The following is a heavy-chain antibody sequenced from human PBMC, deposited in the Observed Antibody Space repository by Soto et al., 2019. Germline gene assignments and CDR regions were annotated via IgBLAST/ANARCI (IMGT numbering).Heavy chain of an antibody. J-gene: IGHJ6*03. CDR3: AREGSYEYYYYYYMDV. Sequence: ASVKVSCKASGYTLTNYAMQWVRQAPAQRLEWMGWINAGNGNTKYSQKFQGRVTITRDTSASTAYMELSSLRSEDTAVYYCAREGSYEYYYYYYMDVWGKGTTVTVSS. D-gene: IGHD5-12*01. CDR1: GYTLTNYA. V-gene: IGHV1-3*01. CDR2: INAGNGNT.